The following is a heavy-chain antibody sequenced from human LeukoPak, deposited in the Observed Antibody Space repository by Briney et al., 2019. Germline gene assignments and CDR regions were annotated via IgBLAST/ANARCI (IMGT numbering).Heavy chain of an antibody. CDR1: GGSVSSGSYY. Sequence: SETLSLTCTVSGGSVSSGSYYWSWIRQPPGKGLEWIGYIYYSGSTNYNPSLKSRVTISVDTSKNQFSLKLCSVTAADTAVYYCARLQQQLVGWKPNWFDPWGQGTLVTVSS. CDR2: IYYSGST. CDR3: ARLQQQLVGWKPNWFDP. D-gene: IGHD6-13*01. V-gene: IGHV4-61*01. J-gene: IGHJ5*02.